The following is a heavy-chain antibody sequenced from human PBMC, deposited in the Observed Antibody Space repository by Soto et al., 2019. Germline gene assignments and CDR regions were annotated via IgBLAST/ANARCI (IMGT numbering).Heavy chain of an antibody. CDR1: GFTFSSYA. CDR3: ARRGSGSYYDY. D-gene: IGHD1-26*01. CDR2: ISGSGGST. Sequence: EVQLLESGGGLVQPGGSLRLSCAASGFTFSSYAMRWVRQAPGKGLEWVSAISGSGGSTYYADSVKGRFTISRDNSKNTLDLQMNRLRAEDTAVYYCARRGSGSYYDYWGQGTRVIVSS. J-gene: IGHJ4*02. V-gene: IGHV3-23*01.